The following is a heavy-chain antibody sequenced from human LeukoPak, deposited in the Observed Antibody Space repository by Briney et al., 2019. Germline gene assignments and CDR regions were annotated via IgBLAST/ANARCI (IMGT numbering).Heavy chain of an antibody. J-gene: IGHJ6*03. CDR1: GFTFSSYS. D-gene: IGHD4-17*01. CDR3: ARFPKLGYGDYSYYYMDV. V-gene: IGHV3-21*01. Sequence: GGSLRLSCAASGFTFSSYSMNWVRQAPGKGLEWVSSISSSSSYIYYADSVKGRFTISRDNAKNSLYPQMNSLRAEDTAVYYCARFPKLGYGDYSYYYMDVWGKGTTVTVSS. CDR2: ISSSSSYI.